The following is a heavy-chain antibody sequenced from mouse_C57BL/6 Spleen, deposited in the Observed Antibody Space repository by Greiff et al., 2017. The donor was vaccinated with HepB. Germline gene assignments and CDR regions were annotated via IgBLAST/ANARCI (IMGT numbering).Heavy chain of an antibody. J-gene: IGHJ1*03. V-gene: IGHV1-18*01. CDR3: ARYYDGSEDWYFDV. D-gene: IGHD1-1*01. Sequence: EVQLQQSGPELVKPGASVKIPCKASGYTFTDYNMDWVKQSHGKSLEWIGDINPNNGGTIYNQKFKGKATLTVDKSSSTAYMELRSLTSEDTAVYYCARYYDGSEDWYFDVWGTGTTVTVSS. CDR2: INPNNGGT. CDR1: GYTFTDYN.